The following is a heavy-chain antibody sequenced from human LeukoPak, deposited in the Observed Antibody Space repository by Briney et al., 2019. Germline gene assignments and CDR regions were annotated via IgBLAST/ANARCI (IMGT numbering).Heavy chain of an antibody. Sequence: SETLSLTCAVYGGSFSGYYWSWIRQPPGKGLEWMGEINHSGSTNYNPSLKSRVTISVDTSKNQFSLKLSSVTAADTAVYYCARGRTRFAAAAGTNFDYWGQGTLVTVSS. CDR3: ARGRTRFAAAAGTNFDY. D-gene: IGHD6-13*01. V-gene: IGHV4-34*01. J-gene: IGHJ4*02. CDR1: GGSFSGYY. CDR2: INHSGST.